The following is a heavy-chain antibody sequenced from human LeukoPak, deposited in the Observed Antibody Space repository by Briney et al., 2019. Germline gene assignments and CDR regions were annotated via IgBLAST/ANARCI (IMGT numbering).Heavy chain of an antibody. D-gene: IGHD4-17*01. CDR2: ISYDGSNK. CDR1: GFTFSSYA. CDR3: AREVSTVTTGGYFDY. V-gene: IGHV3-30-3*01. Sequence: AGGSLRLSCAASGFTFSSYAMHWVRQAPGKGLEWVAVISYDGSNKYYADSVKGRFTISRDNSKNTLYLQMNSLRAEDTAVYYCAREVSTVTTGGYFDYWGQGTLVTVSS. J-gene: IGHJ4*02.